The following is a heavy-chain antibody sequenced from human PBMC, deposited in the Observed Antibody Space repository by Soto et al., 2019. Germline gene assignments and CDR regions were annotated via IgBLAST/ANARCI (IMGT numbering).Heavy chain of an antibody. V-gene: IGHV3-33*01. CDR3: ARRSQGEVGYMDV. CDR1: GFTFSSYG. J-gene: IGHJ6*03. D-gene: IGHD3-16*01. CDR2: IWYDGSNK. Sequence: GGSLRLSCAASGFTFSSYGMHWVRQAPGKGLEWVAVIWYDGSNKYYADSVKGRFTISRDNSKNTLYLQMNSLRAEDTAVYYCARRSQGEVGYMDVWGKGTTVTVSS.